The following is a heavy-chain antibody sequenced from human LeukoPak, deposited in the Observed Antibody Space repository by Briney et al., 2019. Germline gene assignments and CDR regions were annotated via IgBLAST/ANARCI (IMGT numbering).Heavy chain of an antibody. CDR2: IYYSGST. CDR1: GGSFSGYY. V-gene: IGHV4-59*01. J-gene: IGHJ4*02. CDR3: ARDSNRVQGGRVVRYYFDY. Sequence: SETLSLTCAVYGGSFSGYYWSWIRQPPGKGLEWIGYIYYSGSTNYNPSLKSRVTISVDTSKNQFSLKLSSVTAADTAVYYCARDSNRVQGGRVVRYYFDYWGQGTLVTVSS. D-gene: IGHD1-14*01.